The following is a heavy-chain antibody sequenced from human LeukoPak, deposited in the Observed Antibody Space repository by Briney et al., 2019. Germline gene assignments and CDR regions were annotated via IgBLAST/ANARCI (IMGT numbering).Heavy chain of an antibody. CDR2: IIPIFGTA. J-gene: IGHJ4*02. CDR1: GYTFTSYG. V-gene: IGHV1-69*05. D-gene: IGHD5-24*01. Sequence: SVKVSCKASGYTFTSYGISWVRQAPGQGLEWMGWIIPIFGTANYAQKFQGRVTITTDESTSTAYMELSSLRSEDTAVYYCARACRDGYNCPGRYYFDYWGQGTLVTVSS. CDR3: ARACRDGYNCPGRYYFDY.